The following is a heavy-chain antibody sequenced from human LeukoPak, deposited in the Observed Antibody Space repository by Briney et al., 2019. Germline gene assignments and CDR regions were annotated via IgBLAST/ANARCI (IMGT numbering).Heavy chain of an antibody. J-gene: IGHJ6*02. V-gene: IGHV4-34*01. Sequence: PSETLSLTCAVYGGSFSGYYWSWIRQPPGKGLEWIGEINHSGSTNYNPSLKSRVTISVDTSKNQFSLKLSSVTAADTAVYYCAVIWVGIGMDVWGQGTTVTVSS. CDR3: AVIWVGIGMDV. D-gene: IGHD3-16*01. CDR1: GGSFSGYY. CDR2: INHSGST.